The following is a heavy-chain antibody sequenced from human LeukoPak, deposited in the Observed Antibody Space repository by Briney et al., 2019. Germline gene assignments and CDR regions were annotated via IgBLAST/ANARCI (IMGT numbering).Heavy chain of an antibody. CDR1: GFTFSSYE. CDR3: AKATKPNRRVPDAFDI. V-gene: IGHV3-48*03. D-gene: IGHD1-14*01. CDR2: ISSSGSTI. Sequence: GGSLRLSCAASGFTFSSYEMNWVRQAPGKGLEWVSYISSSGSTIYYADSVKGRFTISRDNAENSLYLQMNSLRAEDTAVYYCAKATKPNRRVPDAFDIWGQGTMVTVSS. J-gene: IGHJ3*02.